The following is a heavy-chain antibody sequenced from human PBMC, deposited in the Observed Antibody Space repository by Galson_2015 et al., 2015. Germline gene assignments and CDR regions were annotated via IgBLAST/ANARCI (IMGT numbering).Heavy chain of an antibody. Sequence: QSGAEVKKPGESLKISCKGSGYSFTTYWIGWVRQMPGKGLEWMGIIYPGDSETRYSPSFQGQVTISADKSINTAYLQWSSLKASAAAIYYGSRGGFTSGDAFDIWGQGTMVTVSS. CDR3: SRGGFTSGDAFDI. CDR2: IYPGDSET. V-gene: IGHV5-51*03. J-gene: IGHJ3*02. CDR1: GYSFTTYW.